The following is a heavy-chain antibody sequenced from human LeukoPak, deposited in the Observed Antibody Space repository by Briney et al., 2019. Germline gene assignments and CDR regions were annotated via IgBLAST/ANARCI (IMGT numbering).Heavy chain of an antibody. D-gene: IGHD1-26*01. J-gene: IGHJ4*02. CDR3: ARDPTYYLRYGYFDY. CDR1: GFTFSSSA. Sequence: PGGPLRLSCAASGFTFSSSAMNWVRQVPGKGLEWVSSINNVVSHIYYADSVKGRFTISRDNAKNSLYLQMNSLRAEDTAIYYCARDPTYYLRYGYFDYWGQGTLVTVSS. CDR2: INNVVSHI. V-gene: IGHV3-21*01.